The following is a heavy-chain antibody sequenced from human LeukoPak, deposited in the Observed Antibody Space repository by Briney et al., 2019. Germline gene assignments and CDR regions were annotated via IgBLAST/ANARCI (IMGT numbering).Heavy chain of an antibody. CDR2: IIPIFGTA. CDR1: GGTFSSYA. V-gene: IGHV1-69*13. CDR3: ARGGYYDFWSGTSDYYYYGMDV. Sequence: SVKVSCKASGGTFSSYAISWVRQAPGQGLEWMGGIIPIFGTANYAQKFQGRVTITADESTSTAYMELRSLRSDDTAVYYCARGGYYDFWSGTSDYYYYGMDVWGQGTTVTVSS. J-gene: IGHJ6*02. D-gene: IGHD3-3*01.